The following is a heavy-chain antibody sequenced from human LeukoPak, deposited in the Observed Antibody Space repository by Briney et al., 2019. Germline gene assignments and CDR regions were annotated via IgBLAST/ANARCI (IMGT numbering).Heavy chain of an antibody. J-gene: IGHJ4*02. CDR3: ARDLLYSSDWRFYFDY. CDR1: GFTFSSYG. Sequence: GGSLRLSCAASGFTFSSYGMHWVRQAPGKGLEWVAFIRYDGSNKFYADSVKGRYTISRDNPRNTLYLQMNSLRAEDTAVYYCARDLLYSSDWRFYFDYWGQGTLVTVSS. CDR2: IRYDGSNK. V-gene: IGHV3-30*02. D-gene: IGHD6-25*01.